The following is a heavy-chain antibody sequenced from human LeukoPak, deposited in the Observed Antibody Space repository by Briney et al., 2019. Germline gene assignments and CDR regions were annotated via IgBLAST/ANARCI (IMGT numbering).Heavy chain of an antibody. D-gene: IGHD2-2*01. CDR3: ARQPRKYGPSDY. V-gene: IGHV5-51*01. CDR2: IYPGDSNT. Sequence: GESLKISCKASGYTFSRYWIDWVRQMPGTGLDWIGNIYPGDSNTRYSPSFQGQVTISVDRSITTAYLEWSSLKASDAAMYFCARQPRKYGPSDYWGQGTLVSVSS. J-gene: IGHJ4*02. CDR1: GYTFSRYW.